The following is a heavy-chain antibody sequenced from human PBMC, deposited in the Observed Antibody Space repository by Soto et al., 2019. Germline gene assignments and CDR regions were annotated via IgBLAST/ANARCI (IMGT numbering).Heavy chain of an antibody. J-gene: IGHJ4*02. V-gene: IGHV1-18*01. CDR1: GYTFTSYG. CDR3: ARGRYGDY. Sequence: QVHLVQSGAEVKKPGASVKVSCKASGYTFTSYGITWVREAPEQGLEWMGWISAHNGNTDYAQKLQGRVIVTRDTSTSTAYMELRSLRSDDTAVYYWARGRYGDYWGQGALVTVSS. D-gene: IGHD1-1*01. CDR2: ISAHNGNT.